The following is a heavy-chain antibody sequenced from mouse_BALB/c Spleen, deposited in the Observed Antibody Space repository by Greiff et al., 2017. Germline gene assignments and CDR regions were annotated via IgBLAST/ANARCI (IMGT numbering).Heavy chain of an antibody. CDR1: GYSITSDYA. J-gene: IGHJ4*01. CDR2: ISYSGST. CDR3: ARRELGLRDYAMDY. Sequence: EVKLQESGPGLVKPSQSLSLTCTVTGYSITSDYAWNWIRQFPGNKLEWMGYISYSGSTSYNPSLKSLISITRDTSKNQFFLQLNSVTTEDTATYYCARRELGLRDYAMDYWGQGTSVTVSS. V-gene: IGHV3-2*02. D-gene: IGHD3-1*01.